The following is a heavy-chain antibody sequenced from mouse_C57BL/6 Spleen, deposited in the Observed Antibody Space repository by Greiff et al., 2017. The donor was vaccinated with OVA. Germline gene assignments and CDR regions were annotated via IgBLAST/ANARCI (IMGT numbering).Heavy chain of an antibody. CDR1: GFTFPDYY. Sequence: EVKVVESGGGLVQPGGSLSLSCAASGFTFPDYYMSWVRQPPGKALEWLGFISNKANGYTTEYSASVKGRFTISRDNSQSILYLRMKALRAEDSATYYCARYERDYDAAMDYWGQGTSVTVSS. V-gene: IGHV7-3*01. CDR3: ARYERDYDAAMDY. D-gene: IGHD2-4*01. J-gene: IGHJ4*01. CDR2: ISNKANGYTT.